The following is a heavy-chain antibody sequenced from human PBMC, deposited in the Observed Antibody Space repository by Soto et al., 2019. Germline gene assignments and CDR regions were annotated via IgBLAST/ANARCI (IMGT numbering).Heavy chain of an antibody. J-gene: IGHJ5*02. CDR3: ARVGGYNRFDT. Sequence: EVQLVESGGGLVQPGGSLRLSCAASGFTFSRFWMHWVRQAPGKGLLWVSRIDSDGSSTNYADSVKGRFTVSRDNAKNTLYLQMNSLRAEDTAVYYCARVGGYNRFDTWGQGTLVTVSS. CDR2: IDSDGSST. V-gene: IGHV3-74*01. CDR1: GFTFSRFW.